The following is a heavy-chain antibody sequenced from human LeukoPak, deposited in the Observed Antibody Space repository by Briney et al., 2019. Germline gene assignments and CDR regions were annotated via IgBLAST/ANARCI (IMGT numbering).Heavy chain of an antibody. V-gene: IGHV1-69*06. CDR3: ARVGYCSGGSCYPDGAFDI. D-gene: IGHD2-15*01. J-gene: IGHJ3*02. Sequence: SVKVSCKASGGTFSSYAISWVRQAPGQGLEWMGGIIPIFGTATYAQKFQGRVTITADKSTSTAYMELSSLRSEDTAVYYCARVGYCSGGSCYPDGAFDIWGQGTMVTVSS. CDR2: IIPIFGTA. CDR1: GGTFSSYA.